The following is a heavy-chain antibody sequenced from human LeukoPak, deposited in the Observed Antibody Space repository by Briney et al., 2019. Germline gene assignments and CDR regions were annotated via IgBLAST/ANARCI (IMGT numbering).Heavy chain of an antibody. CDR3: ARGATVRPFDY. D-gene: IGHD4-11*01. Sequence: SETLSLTCTVSGGSISSGGYYWSWIRQPPGKGLEWIGYIYHSGSTYYNPSLKSRVTISVDRSKNQFSLKLSSVTAADTAVYYCARGATVRPFDYWGQGTLVTVSS. CDR2: IYHSGST. CDR1: GGSISSGGYY. J-gene: IGHJ4*02. V-gene: IGHV4-30-2*01.